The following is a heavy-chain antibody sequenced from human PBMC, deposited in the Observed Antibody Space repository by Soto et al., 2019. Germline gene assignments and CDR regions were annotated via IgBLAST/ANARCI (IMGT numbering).Heavy chain of an antibody. CDR3: AKSPLSMVYSGSYPIDAFDI. Sequence: GGSLRLSCAASGFTFSSYAMSWVRQAPGKGLEWVSAISGSGGSTYYADSVKGRFTISRDNSKNTLYLQMNSLRAEDTAVYYCAKSPLSMVYSGSYPIDAFDIWGQGTMVTVSS. CDR1: GFTFSSYA. CDR2: ISGSGGST. V-gene: IGHV3-23*01. D-gene: IGHD1-26*01. J-gene: IGHJ3*02.